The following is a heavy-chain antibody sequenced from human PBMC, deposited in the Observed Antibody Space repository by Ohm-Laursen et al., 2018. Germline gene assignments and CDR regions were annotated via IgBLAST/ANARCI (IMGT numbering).Heavy chain of an antibody. D-gene: IGHD6-19*01. J-gene: IGHJ6*02. V-gene: IGHV4-34*01. Sequence: TLSLTCAVNGESSSGYFWNWIRQPPGKGLEWIGEINQSVSTKYNPSLKRRVTLSADSSNSQFSLRLTSVTAADTATYYCARGSGFFKLDVWGQGTTVTVSS. CDR3: ARGSGFFKLDV. CDR1: GESSSGYF. CDR2: INQSVST.